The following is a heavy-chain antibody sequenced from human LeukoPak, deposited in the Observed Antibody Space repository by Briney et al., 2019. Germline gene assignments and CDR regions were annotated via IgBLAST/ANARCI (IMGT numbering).Heavy chain of an antibody. CDR3: AREWNYYDSSGYYFNGMDV. Sequence: GGSLRLSCAASGFTVSSNYMSWVRQAPGKGLEWVSSISSSSSYIYYADSVKGRFTISRDNAKNSLYLQMNSLRAEDTAVYYCAREWNYYDSSGYYFNGMDVWGQGTTVTVSS. CDR1: GFTVSSNY. J-gene: IGHJ6*02. D-gene: IGHD3-22*01. CDR2: ISSSSSYI. V-gene: IGHV3-21*01.